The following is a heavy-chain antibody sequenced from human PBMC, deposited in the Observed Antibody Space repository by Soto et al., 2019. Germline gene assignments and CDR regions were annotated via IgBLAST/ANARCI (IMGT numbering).Heavy chain of an antibody. CDR3: ARRIFSKSSSSSFYYYYYMDV. CDR2: IYYSGST. CDR1: GGSISSYY. D-gene: IGHD6-6*01. Sequence: SETLSLTCTVSGGSISSYYWSWIRQPPGKGLEWIGYIYYSGSTNYNPSLKSRVTISVDTSKNQFSLKLSSVTAADTAVYYCARRIFSKSSSSSFYYYYYMDVWGKGTTVTVSS. J-gene: IGHJ6*03. V-gene: IGHV4-59*08.